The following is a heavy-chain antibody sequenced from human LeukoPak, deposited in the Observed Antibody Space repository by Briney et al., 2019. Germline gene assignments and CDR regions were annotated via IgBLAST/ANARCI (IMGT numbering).Heavy chain of an antibody. V-gene: IGHV3-7*03. CDR2: INHNGNVN. Sequence: GGSLRLSCAASGFTFSSYWMNWARQAPGKALEWVASINHNGNVNYYVDSVKGRFTISRDNAKNSLYLQMSNLRAEDTAVYFCARGGGLDDWGQGATVTVSS. D-gene: IGHD3-16*01. J-gene: IGHJ6*02. CDR1: GFTFSSYW. CDR3: ARGGGLDD.